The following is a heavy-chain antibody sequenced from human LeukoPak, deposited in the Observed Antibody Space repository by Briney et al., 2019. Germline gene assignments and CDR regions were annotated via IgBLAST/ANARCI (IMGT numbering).Heavy chain of an antibody. D-gene: IGHD3-16*01. Sequence: GGSLRLSCAASGFTFSNYAMSWVRQAPGKGLQWASAVTNSGGSGGSTYYADSVKGRFTISRDNFRNKLYLQMNSLRAEDTAVYYCAKGSNYDYVWGSVDYYYGMDVWGQGTTVTVSS. CDR3: AKGSNYDYVWGSVDYYYGMDV. V-gene: IGHV3-23*01. J-gene: IGHJ6*02. CDR2: VTNSGGSGGST. CDR1: GFTFSNYA.